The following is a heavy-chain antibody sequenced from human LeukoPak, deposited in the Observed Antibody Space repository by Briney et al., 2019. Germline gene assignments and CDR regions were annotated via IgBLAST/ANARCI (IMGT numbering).Heavy chain of an antibody. Sequence: GGSLRLSCAASGFTFSSYSMNWVRQAPGKGLEWVAVISYDGSNKYYADSVKGRFTISRDNSKNTLYLQMNSLRAEDTAVYYCAKAPLYYYFDYWGQGTLVTVSS. CDR2: ISYDGSNK. V-gene: IGHV3-30*18. J-gene: IGHJ4*02. CDR3: AKAPLYYYFDY. D-gene: IGHD1-26*01. CDR1: GFTFSSYS.